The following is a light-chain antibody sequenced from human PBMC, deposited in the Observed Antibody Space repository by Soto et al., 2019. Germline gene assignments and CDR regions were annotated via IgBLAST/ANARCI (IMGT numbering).Light chain of an antibody. CDR3: QKYGSSLVT. Sequence: EIVLTQSPGTLSLSPGERATLSCRASQSVSSSYLACYQQKPGQAPRLLIYGASSMGTGIPDRFSVSRSGTDFTITISRLESEDLAAYFCQKYGSSLVTFGPGTKADI. CDR2: GAS. CDR1: QSVSSSY. V-gene: IGKV3-20*01. J-gene: IGKJ3*01.